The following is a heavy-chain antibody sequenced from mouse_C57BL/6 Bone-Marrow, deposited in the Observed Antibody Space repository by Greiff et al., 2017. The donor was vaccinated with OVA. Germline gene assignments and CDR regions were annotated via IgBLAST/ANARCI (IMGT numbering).Heavy chain of an antibody. CDR2: IYPRSGNT. D-gene: IGHD1-1*01. V-gene: IGHV1-81*01. CDR1: GYTFTSYG. Sequence: LVESGAELARPGASVKLSCKASGYTFTSYGISWVKQSTGQGLEWIGEIYPRSGNTYYNEKFKGKATLTADKSSSTAYMELRSLTSEDSAVYFCAGGVVAHFDYWGQGTTLTVSS. CDR3: AGGVVAHFDY. J-gene: IGHJ2*01.